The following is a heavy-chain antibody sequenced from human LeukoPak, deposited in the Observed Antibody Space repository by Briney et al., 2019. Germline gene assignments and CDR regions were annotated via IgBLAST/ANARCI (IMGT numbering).Heavy chain of an antibody. V-gene: IGHV4-39*07. CDR3: ARDNYYETTGYTDY. CDR2: IYYTGSI. CDR1: GGPITNTSYY. Sequence: PSETLSLTCSVSGGPITNTSYYWGWIRQPPGKGLEWIGYIYYTGSIYYNPSLKSRVTTSVDTSKNQFSLKVRSVTAADTAVYYCARDNYYETTGYTDYWGQGTLVTVSS. J-gene: IGHJ4*02. D-gene: IGHD3-22*01.